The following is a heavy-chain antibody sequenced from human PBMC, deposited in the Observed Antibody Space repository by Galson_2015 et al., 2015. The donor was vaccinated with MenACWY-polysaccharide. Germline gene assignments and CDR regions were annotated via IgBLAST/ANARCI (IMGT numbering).Heavy chain of an antibody. CDR2: INHSGNT. J-gene: IGHJ6*02. D-gene: IGHD3-10*01. V-gene: IGHV4-34*01. Sequence: SETLSLTCAVHGGSFNVFYWSWIRQTPGKGLEWIGEINHSGNTNYNPSLKSRVSLVVDTSQNQFSLRVTTVTAADTAVYYCARGGRQDYYDSGTIYSYYYYSGMDVWGRGTTVTVSS. CDR1: GGSFNVFY. CDR3: ARGGRQDYYDSGTIYSYYYYSGMDV.